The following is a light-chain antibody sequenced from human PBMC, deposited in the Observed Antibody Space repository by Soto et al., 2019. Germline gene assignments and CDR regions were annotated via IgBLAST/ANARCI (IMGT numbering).Light chain of an antibody. CDR2: EVS. CDR3: SSYTSSRGV. V-gene: IGLV2-14*01. J-gene: IGLJ3*02. CDR1: SSDVGGYNY. Sequence: QSALTQPASVSGSPGQSITISCTGTSSDVGGYNYVSWYQQYPGKAPKVMIYEVSNRPSGVSNRFSGSKSGNTASLTISGLQAEDEADYYCSSYTSSRGVFGGGTQLTVL.